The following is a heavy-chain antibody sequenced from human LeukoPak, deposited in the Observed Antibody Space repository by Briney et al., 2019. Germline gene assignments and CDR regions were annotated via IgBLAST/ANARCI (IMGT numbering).Heavy chain of an antibody. CDR3: LSAGFGDLYYYYYMDV. CDR1: GGTLSSYA. Sequence: SVKVSCKACGGTLSSYAISWVRQAPGHGLEGVGGVTPILVTANYAQKFQGKVTIPPDESPRPAHTGLSAVRFEATALFFGLSAGFGDLYYYYYMDVWGKGTTVTVSS. CDR2: VTPILVTA. D-gene: IGHD3-10*01. V-gene: IGHV1-69*13. J-gene: IGHJ6*03.